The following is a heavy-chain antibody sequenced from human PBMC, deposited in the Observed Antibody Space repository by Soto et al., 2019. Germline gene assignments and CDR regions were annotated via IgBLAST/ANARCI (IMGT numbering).Heavy chain of an antibody. D-gene: IGHD3-10*01. CDR2: ITSSGANT. Sequence: EVQMLESGGGLVQPGGSLRLSCTVSGFIFRNYAMSWVRQAPGKGLEWVSAITSSGANTYYADSVKARFTISRDNSQNTVYLQLNSLRDEDTAMYYCATDRVGGWVDYWGQGTLVTVS. V-gene: IGHV3-23*01. CDR1: GFIFRNYA. CDR3: ATDRVGGWVDY. J-gene: IGHJ4*02.